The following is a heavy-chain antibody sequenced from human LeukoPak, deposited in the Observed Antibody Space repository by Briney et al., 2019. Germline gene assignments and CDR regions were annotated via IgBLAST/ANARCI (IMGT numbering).Heavy chain of an antibody. V-gene: IGHV4-59*01. D-gene: IGHD3-10*01. CDR2: IYYSGST. Sequence: SETLSLTCTVSGGSISSYYWSWIRQPPGKGLEWIGYIYYSGSTNYNPSLESRVTISVDTSKNQFSLKLSSVTAADTAVYYCARDGEAKFGELPTYWGQGTLVTVSS. CDR3: ARDGEAKFGELPTY. CDR1: GGSISSYY. J-gene: IGHJ4*02.